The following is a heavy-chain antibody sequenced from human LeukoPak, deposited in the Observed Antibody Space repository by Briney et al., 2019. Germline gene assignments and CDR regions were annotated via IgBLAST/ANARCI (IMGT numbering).Heavy chain of an antibody. CDR1: GYTFTDYY. J-gene: IGHJ6*02. Sequence: ASVKVSCKASGYTFTDYYMHWVRQTPGQGLEWMGWINPNSGGTNYAQKSQGRVTMTTDTSISTAYMEVSRLRSDDTAVYYCARVRIGQQLDKYYYYAMDVWGQGTTVTVSS. D-gene: IGHD6-13*01. V-gene: IGHV1-2*02. CDR3: ARVRIGQQLDKYYYYAMDV. CDR2: INPNSGGT.